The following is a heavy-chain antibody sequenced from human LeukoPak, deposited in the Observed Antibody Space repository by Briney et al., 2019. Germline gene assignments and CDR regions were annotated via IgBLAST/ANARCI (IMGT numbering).Heavy chain of an antibody. CDR3: ARLYCSGGSCYSITAFDY. V-gene: IGHV3-7*01. Sequence: GGSLRLSCAASGFTFSSYWMSWVRQAPGKGLEWVANIKQDGSEKYYVDSVKGRFTISRDNDKNSLYLQMNSLRAEDTAVYYCARLYCSGGSCYSITAFDYWGQGTLVTVSS. J-gene: IGHJ4*02. CDR1: GFTFSSYW. D-gene: IGHD2-15*01. CDR2: IKQDGSEK.